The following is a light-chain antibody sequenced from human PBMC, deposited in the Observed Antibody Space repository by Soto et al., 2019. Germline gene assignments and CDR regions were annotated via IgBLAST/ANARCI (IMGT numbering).Light chain of an antibody. V-gene: IGLV2-23*02. J-gene: IGLJ2*01. Sequence: QSALNQPASVSGSPGQAITISCTGTSTDPATYDLVSWYQQHPGKAPQLIIYEVAKRPSGVSARFSGSQSGDTASLTISGLQAADEAYYYCCSRLFGGGTKLTVL. CDR2: EVA. CDR3: CSRL. CDR1: STDPATYDL.